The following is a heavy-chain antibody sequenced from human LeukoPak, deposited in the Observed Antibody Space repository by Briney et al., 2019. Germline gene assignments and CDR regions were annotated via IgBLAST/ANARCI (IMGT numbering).Heavy chain of an antibody. J-gene: IGHJ4*02. CDR3: ARGVYIAAAQYAY. V-gene: IGHV4-59*01. Sequence: SETLSLTCTVSGGSISSYYWSWIRQPPGKGLEWIGYIYYSGTTNYNPSLKSRVTISVNTSKNQFSLKLSSVTAADTAVYYCARGVYIAAAQYAYWGQGTLVTVSS. CDR2: IYYSGTT. CDR1: GGSISSYY. D-gene: IGHD6-13*01.